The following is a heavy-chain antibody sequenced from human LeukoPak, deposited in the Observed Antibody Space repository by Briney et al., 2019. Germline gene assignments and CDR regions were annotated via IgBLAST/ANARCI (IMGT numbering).Heavy chain of an antibody. D-gene: IGHD5-24*01. J-gene: IGHJ4*02. CDR1: GGTFSSYA. Sequence: ASVKVSCKASGGTFSSYAISWVRQAPGQGLEWMGGIIPIFGTANYAQKFQGRVTITADESTSTAYMELSSLRSEDTAVYYCARARWLQLNDQFDYWGQGTLVTVSS. CDR3: ARARWLQLNDQFDY. CDR2: IIPIFGTA. V-gene: IGHV1-69*13.